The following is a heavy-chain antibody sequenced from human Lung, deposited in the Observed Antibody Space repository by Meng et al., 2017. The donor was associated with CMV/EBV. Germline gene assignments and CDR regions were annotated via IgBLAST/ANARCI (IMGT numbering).Heavy chain of an antibody. V-gene: IGHV1-8*01. CDR2: MNPNRGNT. D-gene: IGHD2/OR15-2a*01. J-gene: IGHJ6*02. CDR1: GYTFSNYD. Sequence: ASXXVSXKASGYTFSNYDIIWVRQASGQGLEWVGWMNPNRGNTAYAQKFQGRVTMTRDTSTSIAYMELSSLRSGDTAVYYCARGQVQCSTINCHDYRFSGMDVWXQGTTVTVS. CDR3: ARGQVQCSTINCHDYRFSGMDV.